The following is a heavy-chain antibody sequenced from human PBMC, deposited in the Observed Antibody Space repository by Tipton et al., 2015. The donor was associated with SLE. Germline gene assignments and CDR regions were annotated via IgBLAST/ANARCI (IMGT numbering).Heavy chain of an antibody. J-gene: IGHJ4*02. CDR3: ARLISAYDCNFDY. CDR2: FYYGKST. V-gene: IGHV4-39*07. Sequence: GLVKPSATLSLTCTVSGGSISSSSFYWGWIRQPPGKGLEWIGSFYYGKSTFYNPSLKSRVTTSVDTSTNRLSLQLSSVTAADTALYYCARLISAYDCNFDYWGQGTLVTVSS. CDR1: GGSISSSSFY. D-gene: IGHD5-12*01.